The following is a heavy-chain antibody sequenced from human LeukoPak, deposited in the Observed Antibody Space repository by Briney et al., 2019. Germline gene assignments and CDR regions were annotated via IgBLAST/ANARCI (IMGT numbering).Heavy chain of an antibody. J-gene: IGHJ4*02. D-gene: IGHD4-17*01. V-gene: IGHV3-48*03. CDR1: GFTFSSYE. CDR2: ISSSDSTI. Sequence: GGSLRLSCAASGFTFSSYEMNWVRQAPGKGLEWVSYISSSDSTIYYADSVKGRFTISRDNAKNSLYLQMNSLRAEDTAVYYCARVAINDYGDYFDYWGQGTLVTVSS. CDR3: ARVAINDYGDYFDY.